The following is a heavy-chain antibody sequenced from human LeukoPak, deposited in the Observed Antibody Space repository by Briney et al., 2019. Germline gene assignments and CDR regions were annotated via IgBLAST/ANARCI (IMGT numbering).Heavy chain of an antibody. CDR3: GRRSGYNYGTFDY. CDR1: GYSIRSQNY. V-gene: IGHV4-38-2*01. J-gene: IGHJ4*02. Sequence: SETLSLTCAVSGYSIRSQNYWGWIRQPPGKGLEWIGNIYHSRSTYYNPSLKSRVTISVDTSKNQFSLKLSSVTAADTAVYYCGRRSGYNYGTFDYWGQGTLVTVSS. CDR2: IYHSRST. D-gene: IGHD5-24*01.